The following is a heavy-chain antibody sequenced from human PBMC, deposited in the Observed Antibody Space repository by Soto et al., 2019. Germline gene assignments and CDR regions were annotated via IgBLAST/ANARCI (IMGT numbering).Heavy chain of an antibody. CDR2: MNPSTGNT. CDR1: GYTFTTYD. V-gene: IGHV1-8*01. J-gene: IGHJ4*02. D-gene: IGHD3-3*01. CDR3: ASGRFGEWLSKC. Sequence: QVQLVQSGAEVKKPGASVKVSCKASGYTFTTYDIHWVRQATGQGLEWMGWMNPSTGNTGTTQQFLGRVSMTRDTSINTAYMGLTSLPSEDTAVYYFASGRFGEWLSKCWGQGTPVTVSS.